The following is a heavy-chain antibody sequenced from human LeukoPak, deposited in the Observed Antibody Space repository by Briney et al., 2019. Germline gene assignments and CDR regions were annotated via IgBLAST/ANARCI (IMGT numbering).Heavy chain of an antibody. CDR1: GFTFSSYS. V-gene: IGHV3-21*01. CDR3: ARDGYSSGWYFIDY. J-gene: IGHJ4*02. Sequence: EGSLRLSCAASGFTFSSYSMNWVRQAPGKGLEWVSSISSSSSYIYYADSVKGRFTISRDNAKNSLYLQMNSLRAEDMAVYYCARDGYSSGWYFIDYWGQGTLVTVSS. CDR2: ISSSSSYI. D-gene: IGHD6-19*01.